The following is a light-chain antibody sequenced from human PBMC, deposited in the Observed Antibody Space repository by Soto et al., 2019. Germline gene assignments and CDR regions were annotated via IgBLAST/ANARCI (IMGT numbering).Light chain of an antibody. J-gene: IGKJ4*01. V-gene: IGKV3-20*01. CDR1: QSVPGSD. CDR3: RQYGTSPLT. Sequence: EVVLTQSPGTLSMSPGDRATLSCRASQSVPGSDVAWYQQKPGQAPRLLIYDVSSRATGTPERFSGSGSGTDFTLNIGRLEPEDFAVYYCRQYGTSPLTFGGGTKVDIK. CDR2: DVS.